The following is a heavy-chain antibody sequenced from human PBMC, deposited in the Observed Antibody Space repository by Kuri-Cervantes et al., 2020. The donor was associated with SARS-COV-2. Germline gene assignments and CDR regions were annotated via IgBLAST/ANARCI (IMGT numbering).Heavy chain of an antibody. D-gene: IGHD6-13*01. CDR3: ARGLSRSWSGNWFDP. CDR2: INTSTGNP. V-gene: IGHV7-4-1*02. J-gene: IGHJ5*02. Sequence: ASVKVSCKASGYTFTSYGISWVRQAPGQGLEWMGWINTSTGNPTFAQGFTGRFVFSLDTSVSTAYLQISSLKAEDTAVYYCARGLSRSWSGNWFDPWGQGTPVTVSS. CDR1: GYTFTSYG.